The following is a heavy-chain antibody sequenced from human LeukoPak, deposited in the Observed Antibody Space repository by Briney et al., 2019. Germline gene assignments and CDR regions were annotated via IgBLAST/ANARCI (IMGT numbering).Heavy chain of an antibody. D-gene: IGHD4-23*01. Sequence: GGSLGLSCAASGFTFSSYAMHWVRQAPGKGLEYVSAISSNGGSTYYANSVKGRFTISRDNSKNTLYLQMGSLRAEDMAVYYCARDSLYGGNSLDYWGQGTLVTVSS. CDR2: ISSNGGST. V-gene: IGHV3-64*01. J-gene: IGHJ4*02. CDR3: ARDSLYGGNSLDY. CDR1: GFTFSSYA.